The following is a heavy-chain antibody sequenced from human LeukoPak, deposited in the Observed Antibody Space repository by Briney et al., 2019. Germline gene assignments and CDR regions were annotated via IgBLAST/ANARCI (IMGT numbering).Heavy chain of an antibody. CDR2: ISSSGSTI. CDR1: GCTFSDYY. V-gene: IGHV3-11*01. CDR3: ARRGYGLGYYYYMDV. J-gene: IGHJ6*03. Sequence: GGSLRLSCAASGCTFSDYYMSWIRQAPGKGLEWVSYISSSGSTIYYADSVKGRFTISMDNAKNSLYLQMNSLRAEDTAVYYCARRGYGLGYYYYMDVLGKGTTVTVSS. D-gene: IGHD5-18*01.